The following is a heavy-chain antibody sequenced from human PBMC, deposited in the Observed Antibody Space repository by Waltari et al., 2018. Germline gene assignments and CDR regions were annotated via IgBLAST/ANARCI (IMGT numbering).Heavy chain of an antibody. D-gene: IGHD3-10*01. CDR1: GGTFSSYA. V-gene: IGHV1-69*04. CDR2: IIPILGIA. J-gene: IGHJ4*02. CDR3: ARDEISTRGADY. Sequence: QVQLVQSGAEVKKPGSSVKVSCKASGGTFSSYAISGVRQAPGQGLEWMGGIIPILGIANYAQKFQGRVTITADDSTSTAYMELSSLRSEDTAVYYCARDEISTRGADYWGQGTLVTVSS.